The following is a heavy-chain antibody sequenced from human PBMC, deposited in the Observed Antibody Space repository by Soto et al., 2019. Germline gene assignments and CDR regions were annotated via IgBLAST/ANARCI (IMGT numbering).Heavy chain of an antibody. D-gene: IGHD1-26*01. CDR3: ASSSGSYGGAIDY. CDR1: GGSISSGDYY. CDR2: IYYSGST. V-gene: IGHV4-30-4*01. J-gene: IGHJ4*02. Sequence: PSLTCTVSGGSISSGDYYWSWIRQPPGKGLEWIGYIYYSGSTYYNPSLKSRVTISVDTSKNQFSLKLSSVTAADTAVYYCASSSGSYGGAIDYWGQGTLVTVSS.